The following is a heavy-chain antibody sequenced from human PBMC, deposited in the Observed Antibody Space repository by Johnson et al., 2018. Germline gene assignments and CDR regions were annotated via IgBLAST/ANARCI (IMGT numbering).Heavy chain of an antibody. CDR1: GFTFSSYA. Sequence: QVQLVQSGGGVVQPGRSLRLSCAASGFTFSSYAMHWVRQAPGKGLEWVAVISYDGSNQYYADSVKGRFTISRDNSKNTLYLQMNSLRAEDTAVYYCARDASRDYPDAFDIWGQGTMVTVSS. CDR3: ARDASRDYPDAFDI. D-gene: IGHD4-11*01. J-gene: IGHJ3*02. V-gene: IGHV3-30-3*01. CDR2: ISYDGSNQ.